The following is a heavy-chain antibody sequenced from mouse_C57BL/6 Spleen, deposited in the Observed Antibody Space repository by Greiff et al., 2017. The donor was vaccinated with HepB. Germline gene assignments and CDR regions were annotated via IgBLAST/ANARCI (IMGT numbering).Heavy chain of an antibody. CDR2: IDPSDSYT. V-gene: IGHV1-59*01. CDR3: AGYGGGFDY. CDR1: GYTFTSYW. D-gene: IGHD1-2*01. J-gene: IGHJ2*01. Sequence: QVQLKQPGAELVRPGTSVKLSCKASGYTFTSYWMHWVKQRPGQGLEWIGVIDPSDSYTNYNQKFKGKATLTVDTSSSTAYMQLSSLTSEDSAVYYCAGYGGGFDYWGQGTTLTVSS.